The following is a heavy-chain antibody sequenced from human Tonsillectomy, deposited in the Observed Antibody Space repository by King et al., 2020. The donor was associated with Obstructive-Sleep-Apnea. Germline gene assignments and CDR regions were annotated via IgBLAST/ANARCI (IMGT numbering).Heavy chain of an antibody. CDR3: AKGSGSLLYYYYGMDV. Sequence: VQLVQSGGGLVKPGGSLRLSCAASGFTFSEYYMSWIRQAPGKGLEWGSYISSGGDTIYYGDSLKGRFTISRDDAKNSLYLQMNSLRAEDTAVYYCAKGSGSLLYYYYGMDVWGQGTTVTVSS. D-gene: IGHD3-10*01. CDR1: GFTFSEYY. V-gene: IGHV3-11*01. J-gene: IGHJ6*02. CDR2: ISSGGDTI.